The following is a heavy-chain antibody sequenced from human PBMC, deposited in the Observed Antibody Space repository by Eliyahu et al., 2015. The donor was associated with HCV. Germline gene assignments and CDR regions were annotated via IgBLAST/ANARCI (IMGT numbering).Heavy chain of an antibody. CDR2: MYYSGST. CDR1: GASTINYY. CDR3: AGKVLRHFQH. D-gene: IGHD4/OR15-4a*01. Sequence: QVQLQESGPGLVKPSETLSLTCTLPGASTINYYWSWIRQPPGKGLEWIGSMYYSGSTHYNPSLKSRVSISVDNSKNQFSLTLSAVTAADTAVYYCAGKVLRHFQHWGQGTLVSVSS. V-gene: IGHV4-59*01. J-gene: IGHJ1*01.